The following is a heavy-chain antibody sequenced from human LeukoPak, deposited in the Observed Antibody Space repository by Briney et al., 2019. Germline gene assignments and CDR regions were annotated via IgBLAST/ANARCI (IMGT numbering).Heavy chain of an antibody. J-gene: IGHJ6*03. CDR3: ARNVIAVIDTDNYLYYHMDV. Sequence: ASVKVSCKASGYTFTSYDINWVRQATGQGLEWMGWMNPNSGNTGYAQKFQGRVTMTRNTTISTAYMELSSLRSEDTAVYYCARNVIAVIDTDNYLYYHMDVWGKGTAVTVSS. CDR1: GYTFTSYD. CDR2: MNPNSGNT. V-gene: IGHV1-8*01. D-gene: IGHD5-24*01.